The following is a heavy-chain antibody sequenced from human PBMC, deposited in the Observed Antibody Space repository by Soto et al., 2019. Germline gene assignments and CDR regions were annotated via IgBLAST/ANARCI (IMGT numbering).Heavy chain of an antibody. D-gene: IGHD4-17*01. CDR2: ISFDGTKK. CDR3: AREDDYGYRYINYGLDV. CDR1: GFTFNIYA. Sequence: GSLRLSCAASGFTFNIYALHWVRQAPGKGLEWVAVISFDGTKKYYSDSVKGRFTISRDNLKNTLYLQMNNLRVEDAALYFCAREDDYGYRYINYGLDVWGQGTTVTVSS. V-gene: IGHV3-30-3*01. J-gene: IGHJ6*02.